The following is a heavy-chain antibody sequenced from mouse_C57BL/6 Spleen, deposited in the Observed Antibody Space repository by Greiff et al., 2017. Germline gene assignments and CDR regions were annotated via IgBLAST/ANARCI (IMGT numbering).Heavy chain of an antibody. CDR2: IDPETGGT. CDR3: RYGNYGEFDY. D-gene: IGHD2-1*01. J-gene: IGHJ2*01. Sequence: QVQLQQSGAELVRPGASVTLSCKASGYTFTDYEMHWVKQTPVHGLEWIGAIDPETGGTAYNQKFKGKAILTADKSSSTAYMELRSLTSEDSAGYDCRYGNYGEFDYWGQGTTLTVSS. V-gene: IGHV1-15*01. CDR1: GYTFTDYE.